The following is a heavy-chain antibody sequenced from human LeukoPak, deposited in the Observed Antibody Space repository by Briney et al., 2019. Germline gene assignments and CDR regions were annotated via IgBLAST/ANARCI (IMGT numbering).Heavy chain of an antibody. D-gene: IGHD5-24*01. CDR1: GGSISSSSSY. J-gene: IGHJ4*02. Sequence: SETLSLTCSVSGGSISSSSSYWGWIRQPPGKGLEWIGSIYYSGSSFDNPALKSRVAISVDTSKNQFSLKLSSVTAADTAVYYCARHRSGWLQSSFDYWGQGTLVTVSS. CDR3: ARHRSGWLQSSFDY. CDR2: IYYSGSS. V-gene: IGHV4-39*01.